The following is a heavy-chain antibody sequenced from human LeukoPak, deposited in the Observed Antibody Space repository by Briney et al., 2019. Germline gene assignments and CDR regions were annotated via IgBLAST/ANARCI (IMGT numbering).Heavy chain of an antibody. D-gene: IGHD2-15*01. J-gene: IGHJ4*02. CDR1: GGTFNNHA. Sequence: SVKVSCKASGGTFNNHAISWVRQAPGQGLEWMGGIIPIFGTANYAQKFQGRVTITADESTSTAYMELSSLRSEGTAVYYCARGAGCSGGSCYLFDYWGQGTLVTVSS. V-gene: IGHV1-69*01. CDR3: ARGAGCSGGSCYLFDY. CDR2: IIPIFGTA.